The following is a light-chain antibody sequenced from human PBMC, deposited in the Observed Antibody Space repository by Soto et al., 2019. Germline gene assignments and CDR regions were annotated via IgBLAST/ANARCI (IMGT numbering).Light chain of an antibody. CDR2: DAS. J-gene: IGKJ5*01. CDR3: QQYGSSAPIT. V-gene: IGKV3-20*01. CDR1: QSVSNNY. Sequence: EIVSTQSPGTLSLSPGERATLSCRASQSVSNNYLAWYQQKPGQAPGLLIYDASSRATGIPDRFSGSGSGTDFTLTISRLEPEDFAMYYCQQYGSSAPITFGQGKRLE.